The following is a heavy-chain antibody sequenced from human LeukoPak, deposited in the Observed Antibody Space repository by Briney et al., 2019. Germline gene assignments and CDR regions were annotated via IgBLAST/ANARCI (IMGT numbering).Heavy chain of an antibody. V-gene: IGHV1-2*04. Sequence: ASVKVSCKASGYTFTGYYMHWVRQAPGQGLEWMGWINPNSGGTSYAQKFQGWVTMTRDTSISTAYMELSRLRSDDTAVYYCAREGGDDAFDIWGQGTMVTVSS. D-gene: IGHD1-26*01. CDR2: INPNSGGT. CDR3: AREGGDDAFDI. CDR1: GYTFTGYY. J-gene: IGHJ3*02.